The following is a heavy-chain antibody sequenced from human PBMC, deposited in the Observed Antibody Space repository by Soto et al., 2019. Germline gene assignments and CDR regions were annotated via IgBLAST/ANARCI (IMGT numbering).Heavy chain of an antibody. CDR2: INHSGST. J-gene: IGHJ6*02. Sequence: TLSLTCAVYGGSFSGYYWSWIRQPPGKGLEWIGEINHSGSTNYNPSLKSRVTISVDTSKNQFSLKLSSVTAADTAVYYCARGRTITMVRGAHYYGMDVWGQGTTVTVSS. CDR1: GGSFSGYY. V-gene: IGHV4-34*01. CDR3: ARGRTITMVRGAHYYGMDV. D-gene: IGHD3-10*01.